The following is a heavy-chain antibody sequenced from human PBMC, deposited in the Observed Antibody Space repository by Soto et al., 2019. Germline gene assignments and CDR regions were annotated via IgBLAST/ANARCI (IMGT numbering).Heavy chain of an antibody. V-gene: IGHV4-31*03. CDR2: IYYSGST. Sequence: QVQLQESGPGLVKPSQTLSLTCTVSGGSISSGGYYWSWIRQHPGKGLEWIGYIYYSGSTYYNPSLKSRVTISVDTSKNPFSLELSSVTAAGTAVYYCAGDPPPPLLGDSSAFDIWGQGTMVTVSS. CDR1: GGSISSGGYY. CDR3: AGDPPPPLLGDSSAFDI. J-gene: IGHJ3*02. D-gene: IGHD4-17*01.